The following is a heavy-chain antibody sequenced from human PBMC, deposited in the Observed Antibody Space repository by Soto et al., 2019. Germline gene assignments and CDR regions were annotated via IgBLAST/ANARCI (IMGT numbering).Heavy chain of an antibody. D-gene: IGHD3-9*01. CDR1: GGSISSSSYY. J-gene: IGHJ6*02. Sequence: SETLSLTCTVSGGSISSSSYYWGWIRQPPGKGLEWTGSIYYSGSTYYNPSLKSRVTISVDTSKNQFSLKLSSVTAADTAVYYCARRWLGLGLSDVWGQGTTVTVSS. CDR2: IYYSGST. CDR3: ARRWLGLGLSDV. V-gene: IGHV4-39*01.